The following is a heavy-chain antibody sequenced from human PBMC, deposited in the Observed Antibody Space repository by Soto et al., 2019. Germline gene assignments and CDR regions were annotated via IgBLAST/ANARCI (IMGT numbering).Heavy chain of an antibody. CDR3: ARGGGVGVAGSAAFDM. Sequence: QLHLVQSGAVVKKPGASVTVSCSASGYPVTAYYMHWVRQAPGRGLEWMGGINPATGAAKYTQTFQGRVTMTRETSPSTVFLEMSGLTSEDPAVFYFARGGGVGVAGSAAFDMWGQGTLVTVSS. CDR1: GYPVTAYY. J-gene: IGHJ3*02. V-gene: IGHV1-2*02. D-gene: IGHD3-3*01. CDR2: INPATGAA.